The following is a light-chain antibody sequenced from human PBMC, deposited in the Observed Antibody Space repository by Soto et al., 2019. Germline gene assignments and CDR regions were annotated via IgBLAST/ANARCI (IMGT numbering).Light chain of an antibody. J-gene: IGKJ1*01. CDR1: QSVSSY. CDR3: QQRSNWPTWT. CDR2: DAS. Sequence: EIVMTQSPATLSVSPGERATLSCRASQSVSSYLAWYQQKPGQAPRLLIYDASNRATGIPARFSGSGSGTDFTLTISSLEPEDFAVYYCQQRSNWPTWTVGQGTKLDIK. V-gene: IGKV3-11*01.